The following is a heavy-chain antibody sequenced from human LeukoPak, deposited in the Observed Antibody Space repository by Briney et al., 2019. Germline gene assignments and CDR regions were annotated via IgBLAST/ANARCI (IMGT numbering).Heavy chain of an antibody. V-gene: IGHV4-59*01. Sequence: SETLSLTCTVSGGSISGDYWTWIRQPPGKGLEWIGYIYYTENTNYNPFLKSRVTISLDPSKNHFSLKLSSVTAADTAVYYCARGSWKFDPWGQGTLVTVSS. J-gene: IGHJ5*02. CDR3: ARGSWKFDP. D-gene: IGHD1-1*01. CDR2: IYYTENT. CDR1: GGSISGDY.